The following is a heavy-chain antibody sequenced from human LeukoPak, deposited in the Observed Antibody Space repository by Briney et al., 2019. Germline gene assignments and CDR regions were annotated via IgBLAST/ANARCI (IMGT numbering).Heavy chain of an antibody. CDR1: GGSISSGSYY. V-gene: IGHV4-61*02. Sequence: PSQTLSLTCTVSGGSISSGSYYWSWIRQPAGKGLEWIGRIYTSGSTNYNPSLKSRVTISVDTSKNQFSLKLSSVTAADTAVYYCARERAFGYPDAFDIWGQGTIVTVSS. CDR3: ARERAFGYPDAFDI. CDR2: IYTSGST. D-gene: IGHD5-18*01. J-gene: IGHJ3*02.